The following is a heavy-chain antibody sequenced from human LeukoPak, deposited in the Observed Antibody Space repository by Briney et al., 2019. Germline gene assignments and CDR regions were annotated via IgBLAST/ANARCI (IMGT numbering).Heavy chain of an antibody. CDR2: INQDGSEK. V-gene: IGHV3-7*01. J-gene: IGHJ6*03. CDR3: ARTTYSNYYEVYYYYMDV. Sequence: GGSLRLSCAASGFTFTTYWMTWVRQAPGKGLEWVANINQDGSEKYFVDSVKGRFTISRDNAKNSLYLQMNSLRAEDTAVYYCARTTYSNYYEVYYYYMDVWGKGTTVTVSS. CDR1: GFTFTTYW. D-gene: IGHD4-11*01.